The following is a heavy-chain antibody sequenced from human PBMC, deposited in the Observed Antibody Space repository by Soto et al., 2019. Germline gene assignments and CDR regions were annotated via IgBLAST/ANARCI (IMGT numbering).Heavy chain of an antibody. CDR2: IYYSGST. CDR3: ARHGYNWNNNNWFDP. Sequence: TSETLSLTCTVSGGSISSSSYYWGWIRQPPGKGLEWIGSIYYSGSTYYNPSLRSRVTISVDTSKNQFSLKLSSVTAADTAVYYCARHGYNWNNNNWFDPWGQGTLVTVSS. D-gene: IGHD1-20*01. V-gene: IGHV4-39*01. CDR1: GGSISSSSYY. J-gene: IGHJ5*02.